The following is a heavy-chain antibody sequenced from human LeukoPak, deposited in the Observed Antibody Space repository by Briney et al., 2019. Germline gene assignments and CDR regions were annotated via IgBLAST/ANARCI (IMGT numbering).Heavy chain of an antibody. D-gene: IGHD3-22*01. V-gene: IGHV4-34*09. Sequence: SETLSLTCAVYGGSFSGYYWSWIRQPPGKGLEWIGEINHSGSTYYNPSLKSRVTISVDTSKNQFSLKLSSVTAADTAVYYCARGAFFNPVVVVNPYYFDYWGQGTLVTVSS. CDR2: INHSGST. J-gene: IGHJ4*02. CDR3: ARGAFFNPVVVVNPYYFDY. CDR1: GGSFSGYY.